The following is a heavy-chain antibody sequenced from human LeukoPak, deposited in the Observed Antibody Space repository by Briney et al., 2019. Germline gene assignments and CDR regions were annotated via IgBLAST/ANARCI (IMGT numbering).Heavy chain of an antibody. CDR2: IHSDGSST. CDR1: GLTLSIYW. J-gene: IGHJ4*02. CDR3: ARDESHYGSGSFHFVY. V-gene: IGHV3-74*01. Sequence: GRSLRLSCAASGLTLSIYWMHWVRQAPRKGWVWVSRIHSDGSSTSYADSVKGRYTIPRDNPKNTLYLQMNSQRAEGTAVYYCARDESHYGSGSFHFVYWGGGTLVTVSS. D-gene: IGHD3-10*01.